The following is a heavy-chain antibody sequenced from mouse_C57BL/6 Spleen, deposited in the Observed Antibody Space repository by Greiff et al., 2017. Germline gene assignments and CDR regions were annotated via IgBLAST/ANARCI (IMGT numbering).Heavy chain of an antibody. J-gene: IGHJ4*01. CDR2: IYPGSGST. CDR1: GYTFTSYW. V-gene: IGHV1-55*01. D-gene: IGHD1-1*01. Sequence: QVQLQQPGAELVKPGASVKMSCKASGYTFTSYWITWVKQRPGQGLEWIGDIYPGSGSTNYNEKFKSKATLTVDTSSSTAYMQLSSLTSEDSAVYYCARGRTVVATWDYAMDYWGQGTSVTVSS. CDR3: ARGRTVVATWDYAMDY.